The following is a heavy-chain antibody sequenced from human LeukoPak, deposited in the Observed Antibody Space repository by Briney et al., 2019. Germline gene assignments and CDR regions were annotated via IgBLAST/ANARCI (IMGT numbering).Heavy chain of an antibody. CDR2: ISDDETYK. D-gene: IGHD3-10*02. J-gene: IGHJ4*02. CDR3: TRGMLRQPPDY. CDR1: GFSVSSNY. V-gene: IGHV3-30*03. Sequence: PGGSLRLSCAASGFSVSSNYVSWVRQAPGKGLEWVTAISDDETYKFYADSVKGRFTISRDNSKNTLYLQMNSLRVEDTAIYYCTRGMLRQPPDYWGQGMLVTVSS.